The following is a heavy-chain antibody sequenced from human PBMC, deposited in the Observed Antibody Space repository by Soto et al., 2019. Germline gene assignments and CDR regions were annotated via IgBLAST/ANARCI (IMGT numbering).Heavy chain of an antibody. D-gene: IGHD2-2*01. J-gene: IGHJ6*02. V-gene: IGHV4-59*01. CDR2: IYYSGST. Sequence: LSLTCTVSGGSISSYYWSWIRQPPGKGLEWIGYIYYSGSTNYNPSLKSRVTISVDTSKNQFSLKLSSVTAADTAVYYCAREGGGLHCSSTSCLSMDVWGQGTTVTVSS. CDR1: GGSISSYY. CDR3: AREGGGLHCSSTSCLSMDV.